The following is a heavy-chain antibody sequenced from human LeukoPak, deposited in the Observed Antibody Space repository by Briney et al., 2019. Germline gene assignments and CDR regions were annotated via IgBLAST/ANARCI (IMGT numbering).Heavy chain of an antibody. CDR1: GGSISSSSYY. CDR2: IYYSGST. J-gene: IGHJ3*02. D-gene: IGHD2-15*01. Sequence: SETLSLTCTVSGGSISSSSYYWGWIRQPPGKGLEWIGSIYYSGSTYYNPSLQSRVTISVDTSKNQFSLKLSSVTAADTAVYYCASYCSGGSCHYAFDIWGQGTMVTVSS. V-gene: IGHV4-39*01. CDR3: ASYCSGGSCHYAFDI.